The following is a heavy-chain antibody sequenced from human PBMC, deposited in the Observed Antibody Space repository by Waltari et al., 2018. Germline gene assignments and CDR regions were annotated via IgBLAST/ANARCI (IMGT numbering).Heavy chain of an antibody. CDR3: ARDPLPKEGYYDFWSGYYNHYYYGMDV. CDR2: INAGNGNT. Sequence: QVQLVQSGAEVKKPGASVKVSCKASGYTFTSYAMHWVRQAPGQRLEWMGWINAGNGNTKYSQKFQGRVTITRDTSASTAYMELSSLRSEDTAVYYCARDPLPKEGYYDFWSGYYNHYYYGMDVWGQGTTVTVSS. J-gene: IGHJ6*02. CDR1: GYTFTSYA. D-gene: IGHD3-3*01. V-gene: IGHV1-3*01.